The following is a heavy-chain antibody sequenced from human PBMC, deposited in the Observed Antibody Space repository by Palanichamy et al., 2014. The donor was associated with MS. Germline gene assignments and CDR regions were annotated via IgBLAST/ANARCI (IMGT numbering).Heavy chain of an antibody. V-gene: IGHV3-9*01. CDR3: AKDMLRFLYGGYGMDV. CDR1: GFIFDDYT. J-gene: IGHJ6*02. Sequence: EVQLVESGGGLVQPGRSLRLSCAASGFIFDDYTMHWVRQAPGKGLEWVSRISWNTVNIDYADSVKGRFTISRDNAKNSLYLQMNSLRTDDTAVYYCAKDMLRFLYGGYGMDVWGQGTTVTVSS. CDR2: ISWNTVNI. D-gene: IGHD3-3*01.